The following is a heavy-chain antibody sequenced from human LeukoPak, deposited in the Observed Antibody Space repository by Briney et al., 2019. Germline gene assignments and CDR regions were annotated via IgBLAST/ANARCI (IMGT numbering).Heavy chain of an antibody. Sequence: PSETLSLTCAVYGGSFSGYYWSWIRQPPGKGLEWIGEINHSGSTNYNPSLKSRVTISVDTSKNQFSLKLSSVTAADTAVYYCARHYGDYAFDPWGQGTLVTVSS. CDR1: GGSFSGYY. CDR2: INHSGST. V-gene: IGHV4-34*01. D-gene: IGHD4-17*01. J-gene: IGHJ5*02. CDR3: ARHYGDYAFDP.